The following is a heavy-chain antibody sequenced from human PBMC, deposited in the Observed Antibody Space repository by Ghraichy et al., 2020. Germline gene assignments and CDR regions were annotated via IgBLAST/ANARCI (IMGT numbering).Heavy chain of an antibody. V-gene: IGHV1-2*02. Sequence: GGSLRLSCKASGHTFTGYYMHWVRQAPGQGLEWMGWINPNNGGTKYAQKFQGRVTMASDSSVSTAYMELSSLRSDDTAIYYCARPGAYYFAYWGQGTLVTVSS. CDR2: INPNNGGT. J-gene: IGHJ4*02. CDR3: ARPGAYYFAY. CDR1: GHTFTGYY.